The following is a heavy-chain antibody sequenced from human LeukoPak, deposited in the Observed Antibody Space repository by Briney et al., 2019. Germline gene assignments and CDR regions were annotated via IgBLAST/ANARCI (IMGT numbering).Heavy chain of an antibody. CDR3: ARGPRYSSSWYTQNYYYYYYMDV. V-gene: IGHV4-59*01. J-gene: IGHJ6*03. CDR1: GGSISSYY. CDR2: IYNTGST. Sequence: SETLSLTCTVSGGSISSYYWSWIRQPPGKGLEWIGYIYNTGSTNYNPSLKSRVTISVDTSKNQFSLKLSSVTAADTAVYYCARGPRYSSSWYTQNYYYYYYMDVWGKGTTVTVSS. D-gene: IGHD6-13*01.